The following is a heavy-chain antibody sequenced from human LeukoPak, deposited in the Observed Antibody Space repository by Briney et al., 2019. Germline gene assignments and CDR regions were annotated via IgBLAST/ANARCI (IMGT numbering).Heavy chain of an antibody. V-gene: IGHV3-30-3*01. D-gene: IGHD5-18*01. Sequence: PGGSLRLSCAASGFTFSSYAMHWVRQAPGKGLEWVAVISYDGSNKYYADSVKGRFTISRDNSKNTLYLQMNSLRAEDTAVYYCARVVDTAMVIYYYYHGMDVWGQGTTVTVSS. CDR2: ISYDGSNK. CDR1: GFTFSSYA. J-gene: IGHJ6*02. CDR3: ARVVDTAMVIYYYYHGMDV.